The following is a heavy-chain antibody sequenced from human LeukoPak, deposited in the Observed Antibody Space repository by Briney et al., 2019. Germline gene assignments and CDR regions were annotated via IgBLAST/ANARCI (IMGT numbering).Heavy chain of an antibody. J-gene: IGHJ4*02. CDR1: GFTVSSYG. Sequence: TGGSLRLSCAASGFTVSSYGMDWVRQAPGKGLEWVAVISYDGSNKYYADSGKGRFTISRDNTKNTLYLQMNRLRAEDTAVYYCAKILRPPSHYWGQGTLVTVS. V-gene: IGHV3-30*18. CDR2: ISYDGSNK. CDR3: AKILRPPSHY.